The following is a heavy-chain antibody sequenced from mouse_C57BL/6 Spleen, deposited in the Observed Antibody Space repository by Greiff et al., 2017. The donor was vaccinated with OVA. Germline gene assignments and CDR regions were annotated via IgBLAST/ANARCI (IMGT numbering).Heavy chain of an antibody. CDR2: ISSGSSTI. V-gene: IGHV5-17*01. J-gene: IGHJ2*01. Sequence: EVKLMESGGGLVKPGGSLKLSCAASGFTFSDYGMHWVRQAPEKGLEWVAYISSGSSTIYYADPVKGRFTIPRDNAKNTMFLQTTGMRSEDTARYYCARWGVRYGDYWGQGTTLTVSS. CDR1: GFTFSDYG. CDR3: ARWGVRYGDY. D-gene: IGHD2-14*01.